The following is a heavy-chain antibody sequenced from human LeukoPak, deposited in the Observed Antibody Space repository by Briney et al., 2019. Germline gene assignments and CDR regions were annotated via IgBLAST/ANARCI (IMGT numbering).Heavy chain of an antibody. V-gene: IGHV4-30-4*01. J-gene: IGHJ5*02. D-gene: IGHD2-21*02. Sequence: SETLSLTCTVSGGSISRGDFYGSWIRQPPGKGLGWMGYIYSTGRTYYNPSLKSRVTISADTSKNHFSLILTSVTAADTAVYYCARVGGDSVSLGWGWFGPWGQGTLVTVSS. CDR2: IYSTGRT. CDR3: ARVGGDSVSLGWGWFGP. CDR1: GGSISRGDFY.